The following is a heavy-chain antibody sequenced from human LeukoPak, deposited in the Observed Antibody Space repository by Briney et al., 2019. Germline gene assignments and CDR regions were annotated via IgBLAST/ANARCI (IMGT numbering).Heavy chain of an antibody. J-gene: IGHJ4*02. CDR1: GFTFSSYG. D-gene: IGHD3-22*01. V-gene: IGHV3-33*08. CDR3: ARDGMIVVARGYFDY. Sequence: GGSLRLSCVASGFTFSSYGMHWVRQAPGKGLEWVAVIWYDGSNKYYADSVKGRFTISRDNSKNTLYLQMNSLRAEDTAVYYCARDGMIVVARGYFDYWGQGTLVTVSS. CDR2: IWYDGSNK.